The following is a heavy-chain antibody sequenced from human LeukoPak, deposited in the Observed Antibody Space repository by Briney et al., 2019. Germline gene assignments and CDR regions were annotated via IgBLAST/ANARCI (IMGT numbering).Heavy chain of an antibody. V-gene: IGHV4-34*01. CDR2: INHSGST. D-gene: IGHD2-15*01. CDR1: GGSFSGYY. Sequence: SETLSLTCAVYGGSFSGYYWSWIRQPPGKGLEWIGEINHSGSTNYNPSLKSRVTISEDTSKNQFSLKLSSVTAADTAVYYCARGSSGGSCYRLWGQGTLVTVSS. J-gene: IGHJ4*02. CDR3: ARGSSGGSCYRL.